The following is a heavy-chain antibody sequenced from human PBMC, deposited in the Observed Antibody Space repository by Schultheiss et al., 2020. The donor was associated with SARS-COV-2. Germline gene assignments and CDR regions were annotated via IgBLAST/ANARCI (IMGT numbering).Heavy chain of an antibody. Sequence: GESLKISCAASGFTVSSNYMSWVRQAPGKGLEWVSVIYSGGSTYYADSVKGRFTISRHNSKNTLYLQMNSLRAEDTAVYYCAKDLSREYYYGMDVWGQGTTVTVSS. V-gene: IGHV3-53*04. J-gene: IGHJ6*02. CDR3: AKDLSREYYYGMDV. CDR2: IYSGGST. CDR1: GFTVSSNY. D-gene: IGHD2/OR15-2a*01.